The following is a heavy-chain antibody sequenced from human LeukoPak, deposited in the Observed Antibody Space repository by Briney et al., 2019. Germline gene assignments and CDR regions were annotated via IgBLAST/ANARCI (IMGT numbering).Heavy chain of an antibody. CDR2: INQSGST. Sequence: SETLSLTCAVYGGSFSGKHWSWIRQSLGKGLEWIGEINQSGSTKYNPSLKSRVTMSVDTSKNQFSLKLTSVTAADTAVYYCASPARPWSGWWGYWGQGTLVTVSS. D-gene: IGHD3-3*01. J-gene: IGHJ4*02. V-gene: IGHV4-34*01. CDR1: GGSFSGKH. CDR3: ASPARPWSGWWGY.